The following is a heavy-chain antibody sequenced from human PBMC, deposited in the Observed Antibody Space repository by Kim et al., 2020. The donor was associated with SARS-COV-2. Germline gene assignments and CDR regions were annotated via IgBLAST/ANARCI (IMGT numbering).Heavy chain of an antibody. Sequence: SETLSLTCNVSGGSVSTSTYSWGWIRQTPGQGLEWLGSIYYSGSTFYNPSLKSRVTVSADKSKNQFSLKLNSVTAADTAIYYCASHTWFSSTRSNWFDPWGQGLLVTVSS. CDR3: ASHTWFSSTRSNWFDP. V-gene: IGHV4-39*01. J-gene: IGHJ5*02. CDR1: GGSVSTSTYS. D-gene: IGHD6-19*01. CDR2: IYYSGST.